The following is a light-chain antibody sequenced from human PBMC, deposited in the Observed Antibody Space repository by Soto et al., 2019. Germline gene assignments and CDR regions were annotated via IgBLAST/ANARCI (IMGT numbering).Light chain of an antibody. CDR2: EVT. V-gene: IGLV2-14*01. CDR3: SSFTSSNTWL. J-gene: IGLJ3*02. CDR1: SSNVGGYNY. Sequence: QSALTQPASVSGSPGQSITISCTGTSSNVGGYNYVSWYQQYPGKAPKLMIFEVTNRPSGVSDRFSGAKSGNTASLTISGLQAEDEAYYYCSSFTSSNTWLFGGGTKLTVL.